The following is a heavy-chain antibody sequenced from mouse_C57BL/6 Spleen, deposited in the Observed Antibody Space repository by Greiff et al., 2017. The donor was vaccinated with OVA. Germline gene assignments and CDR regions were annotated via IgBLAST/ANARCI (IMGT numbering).Heavy chain of an antibody. CDR1: GYTFTSYW. CDR3: ARLAPRQHSTWFAY. V-gene: IGHV1-53*01. Sequence: QVQLQQPGPELVKPGASVKLSCKASGYTFTSYWMHWVKQRPGQGLEWIGNINPSNGGTNYNEKSKSKATLTVDKSSSTAYMQLSSLTSEDSAVYYCARLAPRQHSTWFAYWGQGTLVTVSA. D-gene: IGHD3-2*02. J-gene: IGHJ3*01. CDR2: INPSNGGT.